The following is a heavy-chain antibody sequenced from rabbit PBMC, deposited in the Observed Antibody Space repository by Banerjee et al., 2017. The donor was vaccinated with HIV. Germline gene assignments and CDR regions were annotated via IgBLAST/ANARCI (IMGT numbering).Heavy chain of an antibody. CDR3: ARGASSGGAGLDL. Sequence: QEQLMESGGGLVQPEGSLTLTCTASGFSFSYSYWICWVRQAPGKGLEWITCMDAGTSGTTWYTSWAKGRFTISKTSSTTVTLQMTSLTAADTATYFCARGASSGGAGLDLWGPGTLVTVS. CDR2: MDAGTSGTT. V-gene: IGHV1S45*01. CDR1: GFSFSYSYW. J-gene: IGHJ6*01. D-gene: IGHD3-1*01.